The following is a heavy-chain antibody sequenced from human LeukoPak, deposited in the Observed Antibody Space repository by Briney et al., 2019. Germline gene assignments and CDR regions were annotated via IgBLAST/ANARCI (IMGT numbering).Heavy chain of an antibody. Sequence: QPGGSLRLSCAASGFTFSSYAISWVRQAPGKGLEWVSVIYSGGNTYYADSVKGRFTISRDNSKNTLYLQMNSLRAEDTAVYYCARSYGRTWGQGTLVTVSS. V-gene: IGHV3-66*01. J-gene: IGHJ5*02. CDR3: ARSYGRT. D-gene: IGHD5-18*01. CDR2: IYSGGNT. CDR1: GFTFSSYA.